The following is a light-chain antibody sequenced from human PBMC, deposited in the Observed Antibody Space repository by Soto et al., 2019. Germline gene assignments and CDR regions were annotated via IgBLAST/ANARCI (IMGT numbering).Light chain of an antibody. CDR1: QVISTS. J-gene: IGKJ5*01. CDR2: AAS. CDR3: QQLFDSPIT. V-gene: IGKV1-9*01. Sequence: DIQLTQSPSFLSLSIGESVTITCRASQVISTSLAWYQVKPGKAPKLLIYAASTLESGVPSRFSATVSGTEFSLTITSLQPEDFATYYCQQLFDSPITFGQGTRLEIK.